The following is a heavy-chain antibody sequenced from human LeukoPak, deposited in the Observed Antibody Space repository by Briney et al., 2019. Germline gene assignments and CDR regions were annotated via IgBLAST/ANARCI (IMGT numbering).Heavy chain of an antibody. CDR3: AGGPDIVVVPAATYGMDV. CDR1: GFTFSDYY. D-gene: IGHD2-2*01. CDR2: ISSSGSTI. Sequence: PGGSLRLSCAASGFTFSDYYMSWIRQAPGEGLEWVSYISSSGSTIYYADSVKGRFTISRDNAKNSLYLQMNSLRAEDTAVYYCAGGPDIVVVPAATYGMDVWGQGTTVTVSS. V-gene: IGHV3-11*01. J-gene: IGHJ6*02.